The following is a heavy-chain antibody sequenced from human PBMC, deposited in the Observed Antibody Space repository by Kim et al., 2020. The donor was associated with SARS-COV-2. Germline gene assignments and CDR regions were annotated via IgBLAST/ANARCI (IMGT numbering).Heavy chain of an antibody. CDR2: ISGNNDKT. D-gene: IGHD6-19*01. Sequence: ASVKVSCTASGFNFDRYAIHWVRQASGQRLEWMGWISGNNDKTKYSEKFQGRVTITRDTSAAIVYMELSSLRSDDTAVYYCSRVDLGITVARPYFFGMDVWDQGTSVTVSS. J-gene: IGHJ6*02. V-gene: IGHV1-3*01. CDR3: SRVDLGITVARPYFFGMDV. CDR1: GFNFDRYA.